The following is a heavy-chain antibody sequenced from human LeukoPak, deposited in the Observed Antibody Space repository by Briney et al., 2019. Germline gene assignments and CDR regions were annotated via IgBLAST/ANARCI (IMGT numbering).Heavy chain of an antibody. CDR3: ARDLIGEGWYDSSGYLSPYYFDY. V-gene: IGHV4-59*01. Sequence: SETLSLTCTVSGGSISTYYWSWIRQPPGKGLEWIGYIYHSGSTKYNPSLKSRVTISVDTSQNQFSLKLSSVTAADTAVYYCARDLIGEGWYDSSGYLSPYYFDYWGQGTLVTVSS. J-gene: IGHJ4*02. CDR1: GGSISTYY. CDR2: IYHSGST. D-gene: IGHD3-22*01.